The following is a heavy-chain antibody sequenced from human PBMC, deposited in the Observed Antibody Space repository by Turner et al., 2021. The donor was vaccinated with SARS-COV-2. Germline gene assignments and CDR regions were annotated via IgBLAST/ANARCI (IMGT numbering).Heavy chain of an antibody. CDR1: GGSIINHY. V-gene: IGHV4-59*11. CDR3: AKGRNWFDP. CDR2: IYSTGTT. J-gene: IGHJ5*01. Sequence: QVQLQESGPGLVKPSATLSLTCSVSGGSIINHYWTWIRQSPGKGLEWIGYIYSTGTTKYNPSVKSRVRFSVDTSKNQFSLSLTSVTAADTAVYYCAKGRNWFDPWGQGSLVTASS.